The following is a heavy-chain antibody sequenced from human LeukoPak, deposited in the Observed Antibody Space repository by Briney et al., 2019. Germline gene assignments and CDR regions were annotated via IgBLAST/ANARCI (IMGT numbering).Heavy chain of an antibody. V-gene: IGHV1-69*01. Sequence: SVKVSCKASGGTFSSYAISWVRQAPGQGLEWMGGIIPIFGTANYAQKFQGRVTITADESTSTAYMELSSLRSEDTAVYYCATDLRGDSVWGSFDYWGQGTLVTVSS. CDR1: GGTFSSYA. CDR2: IIPIFGTA. D-gene: IGHD3-16*01. J-gene: IGHJ4*02. CDR3: ATDLRGDSVWGSFDY.